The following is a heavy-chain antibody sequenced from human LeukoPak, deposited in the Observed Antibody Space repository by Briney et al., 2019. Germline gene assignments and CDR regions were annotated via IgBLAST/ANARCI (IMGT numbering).Heavy chain of an antibody. CDR3: SKQVDFDPADAFDV. V-gene: IGHV3-23*01. J-gene: IGHJ3*01. D-gene: IGHD3-9*01. CDR2: ISGSDDST. Sequence: GGSLRLSCAASGFAFGSYAMGWVRQAPGKGLEWVSAISGSDDSTYYADSVKGRFTTSRDKSKNTLYLQMNSLRAEDTAVYYCSKQVDFDPADAFDVWGQGTKVTVSS. CDR1: GFAFGSYA.